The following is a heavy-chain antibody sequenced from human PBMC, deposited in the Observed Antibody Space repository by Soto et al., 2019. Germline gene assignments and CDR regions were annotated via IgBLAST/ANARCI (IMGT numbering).Heavy chain of an antibody. J-gene: IGHJ6*02. CDR1: GFAFNTHW. Sequence: EVQLVGSGGGLVQPGGSLRLSCTTSGFAFNTHWMSWVRQAPGKGLEWVANINQDESAKYYVDSVEGRFTVSRDNAKTSVSLQMNSLRAEDTAVYYCARGEHSTSSYYYYYGLDVWGQGTTVIVSS. CDR2: INQDESAK. D-gene: IGHD1-26*01. V-gene: IGHV3-7*05. CDR3: ARGEHSTSSYYYYYGLDV.